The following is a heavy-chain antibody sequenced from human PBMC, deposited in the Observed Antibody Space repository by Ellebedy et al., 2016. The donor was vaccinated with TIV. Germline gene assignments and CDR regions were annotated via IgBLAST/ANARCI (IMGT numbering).Heavy chain of an antibody. V-gene: IGHV4-59*08. CDR3: ARVPYSSGWYFDY. Sequence: MPSETLSLTCSVSGASTDSYFWSWIRQPPGKGLQWIGYMYYSGSANYNPSLESRVTISIDTSKNQISLKLSSVTAADTAVYYCARVPYSSGWYFDYWGQGTLVTVSS. D-gene: IGHD6-19*01. CDR2: MYYSGSA. J-gene: IGHJ4*02. CDR1: GASTDSYF.